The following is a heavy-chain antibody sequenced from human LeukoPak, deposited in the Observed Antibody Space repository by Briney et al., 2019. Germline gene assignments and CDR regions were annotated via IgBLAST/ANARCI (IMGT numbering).Heavy chain of an antibody. CDR1: GFTFSSYW. CDR3: ARVSSPVAEMGGEFDY. D-gene: IGHD6-19*01. CDR2: IKQDGSEK. Sequence: QPGGSLRLSCATSGFTFSSYWMSWVRQAPGKGLEWVANIKQDGSEKNYLDSVKGRFTISRDNAKNSLYLQMNSLRAEDTALYHCARVSSPVAEMGGEFDYWGQGTLVTVSS. V-gene: IGHV3-7*03. J-gene: IGHJ4*02.